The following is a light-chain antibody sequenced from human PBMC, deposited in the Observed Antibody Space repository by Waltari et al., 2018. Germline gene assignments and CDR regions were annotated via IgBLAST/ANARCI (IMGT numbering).Light chain of an antibody. Sequence: QSALTQPASVSGSPGQSIPIPCPRSRDDAGLFHLVSWYQQHPGKAPQLIIYHVDDRPSGVSYRFSASKSGHTASLTISGLQPEDEADYYCCSYAGNKWLFGGGTKVTVL. CDR1: RDDAGLFHL. V-gene: IGLV2-23*02. CDR3: CSYAGNKWL. CDR2: HVD. J-gene: IGLJ3*02.